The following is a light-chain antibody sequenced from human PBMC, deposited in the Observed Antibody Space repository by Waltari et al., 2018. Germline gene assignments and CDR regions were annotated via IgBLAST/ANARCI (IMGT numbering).Light chain of an antibody. Sequence: EIVLTQSPGTLSLSQGDRATLSCRASQGVRRSLAWYQQKPGQAPRLLIYGASSRATGVPDRFSGSGSGTDFSLTISRLEPEDFAVYYCQHYVTLPATFGQGTKVEIK. J-gene: IGKJ1*01. CDR1: QGVRRS. V-gene: IGKV3-20*01. CDR3: QHYVTLPAT. CDR2: GAS.